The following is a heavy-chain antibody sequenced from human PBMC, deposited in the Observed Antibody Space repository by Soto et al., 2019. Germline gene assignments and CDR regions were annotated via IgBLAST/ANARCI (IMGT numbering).Heavy chain of an antibody. CDR3: VRGRYGSEIH. J-gene: IGHJ4*02. CDR2: VYSGGAT. CDR1: GLTVSSNY. Sequence: GGSLRLSCASFGLTVSSNYMTLVRLAPGKGLEWVSLVYSGGATHYAASVKGRFTISTHSSQNTLFLQMNSLRTEDTATYYCVRGRYGSEIHWGQGTKVTV. D-gene: IGHD3-10*01. V-gene: IGHV3-53*04.